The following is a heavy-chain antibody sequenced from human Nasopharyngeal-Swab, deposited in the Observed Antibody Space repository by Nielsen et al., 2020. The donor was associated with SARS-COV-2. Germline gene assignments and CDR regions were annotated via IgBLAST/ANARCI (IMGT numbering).Heavy chain of an antibody. CDR2: IYWDDDK. Sequence: SGPTLVKPTQTLTLTCTFSGFSLSTSGVGVGWIRQPPGKALEWLALIYWDDDKRYSPSLKSRLTITKDTSKSQVALTMTNMDPVDTATYYCARIEREVTIFGVVWYNWFDPWGQGTLVTVSS. CDR3: ARIEREVTIFGVVWYNWFDP. V-gene: IGHV2-5*02. CDR1: GFSLSTSGVG. D-gene: IGHD3-3*01. J-gene: IGHJ5*02.